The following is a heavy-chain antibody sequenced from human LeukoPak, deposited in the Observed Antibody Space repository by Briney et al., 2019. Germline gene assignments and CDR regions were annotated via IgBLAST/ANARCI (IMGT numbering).Heavy chain of an antibody. CDR3: ARGFYGSGSYYKSPFDC. CDR2: IHYSGST. D-gene: IGHD3-10*01. J-gene: IGHJ4*02. Sequence: SETLSLTCTVSGGSINNYYWSWLRQPPGKGLEWIGYIHYSGSTNYNASLKSRVSISVDTSKNQFSLRLSSVTAADTAVYYCARGFYGSGSYYKSPFDCWGQGTLVTVSS. CDR1: GGSINNYY. V-gene: IGHV4-59*01.